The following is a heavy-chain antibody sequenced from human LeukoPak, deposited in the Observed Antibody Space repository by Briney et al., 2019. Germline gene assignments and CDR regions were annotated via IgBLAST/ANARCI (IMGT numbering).Heavy chain of an antibody. CDR2: IYHSGST. CDR1: GYSISSGYY. V-gene: IGHV4-38-2*01. CDR3: ARLDIEYSSQTTTFDI. D-gene: IGHD6-6*01. Sequence: PSETLSLTCAVSGYSISSGYYWGWIRQPPGTGLEWIGSIYHSGSTYYNPSLKSRVTISVDTSKNQFSLKLSSVTAADTAVYYCARLDIEYSSQTTTFDIWGQGTMVTVSS. J-gene: IGHJ3*02.